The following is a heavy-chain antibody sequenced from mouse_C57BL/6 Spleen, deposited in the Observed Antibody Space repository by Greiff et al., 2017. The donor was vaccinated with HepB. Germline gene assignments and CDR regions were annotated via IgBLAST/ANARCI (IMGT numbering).Heavy chain of an antibody. J-gene: IGHJ2*01. CDR1: GYTFTSYW. D-gene: IGHD2-3*01. Sequence: QVQLQQPGAELVRPGSSVKLSCKASGYTFTSYWMHWVKQRPIQGLEWIGNIDPSDSETHYNQKFKDKATLTVDKSSSTAYMQLSSLTSEDSAVYYCARSDGCHVGFDYWGQGTTLTVSS. V-gene: IGHV1-52*01. CDR2: IDPSDSET. CDR3: ARSDGCHVGFDY.